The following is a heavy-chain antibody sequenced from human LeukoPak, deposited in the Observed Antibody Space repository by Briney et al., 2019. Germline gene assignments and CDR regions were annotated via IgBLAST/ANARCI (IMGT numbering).Heavy chain of an antibody. J-gene: IGHJ6*02. CDR2: ISSSSSYI. CDR1: GFTFSSYS. V-gene: IGHV3-21*01. Sequence: KPGGSLRLSCAASGFTFSSYSMNWVRQAPGKGLEWVSSISSSSSYIYYADSVKGRFTISRDNAKNSLYLQMNSLRAEDTAVYYCASRLGDSSGYDANVWGQGTTVTVSS. CDR3: ASRLGDSSGYDANV. D-gene: IGHD3-22*01.